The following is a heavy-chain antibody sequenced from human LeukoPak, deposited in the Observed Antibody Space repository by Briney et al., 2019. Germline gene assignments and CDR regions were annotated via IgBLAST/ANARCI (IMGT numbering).Heavy chain of an antibody. V-gene: IGHV3-11*01. Sequence: NSGGSLRLSCAASGFTFSDYYMTWIRQAPGKGLEWVSYISSGGSTIYYADSVKGRFTLSRDNAQNSLYLQMNSLGAGDTAVYYCARLTTVTRTNDYWGQGTLVTVSS. J-gene: IGHJ4*02. CDR3: ARLTTVTRTNDY. D-gene: IGHD4-17*01. CDR2: ISSGGSTI. CDR1: GFTFSDYY.